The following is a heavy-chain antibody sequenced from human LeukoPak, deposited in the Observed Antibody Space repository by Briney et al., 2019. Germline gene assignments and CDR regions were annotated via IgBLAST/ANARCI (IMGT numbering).Heavy chain of an antibody. D-gene: IGHD6-19*01. V-gene: IGHV1-18*04. Sequence: AASVKVSCKASGYTFTGYYMHWVRQAPGQGLEWMGWISAYNGNTNYAQKLQGRVTMTTDTSTSTAYMELRSLRSDDTAVYYCASSLFSSGRPPSFDYWGQGTLVTVSS. J-gene: IGHJ4*02. CDR1: GYTFTGYY. CDR2: ISAYNGNT. CDR3: ASSLFSSGRPPSFDY.